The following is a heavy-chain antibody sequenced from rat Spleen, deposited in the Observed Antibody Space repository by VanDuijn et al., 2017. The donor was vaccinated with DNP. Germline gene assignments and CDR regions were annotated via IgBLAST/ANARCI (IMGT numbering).Heavy chain of an antibody. Sequence: QVQLKESGPGLVQPSQTLSLTCTVSGFSLTTNGISWVRQFPGKGLEWIAAISSGGNTYYNSALKSRLSISRDISKSQVFLKMNSLQTEDTAIYYCTRDLFGYYYSTKDYFDYWGQGTLVTVSS. CDR3: TRDLFGYYYSTKDYFDY. V-gene: IGHV2S12*01. CDR2: ISSGGNT. D-gene: IGHD1-2*01. CDR1: GFSLTTNG. J-gene: IGHJ3*01.